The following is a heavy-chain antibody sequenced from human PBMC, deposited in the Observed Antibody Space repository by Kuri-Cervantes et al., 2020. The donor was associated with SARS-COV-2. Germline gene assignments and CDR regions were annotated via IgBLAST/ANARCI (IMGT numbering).Heavy chain of an antibody. J-gene: IGHJ4*02. CDR3: VIVGATY. D-gene: IGHD1-26*01. V-gene: IGHV3-21*01. CDR1: GITFSSYS. CDR2: ISSSGTYI. Sequence: GEALKISCAASGITFSSYSMNWVRKAPGTGLEWVSSISSSGTYIYYADSVKGRFTISRDNAKNSLYLQMNSLRAEDTAVYYRVIVGATYWGQGTLVTVSS.